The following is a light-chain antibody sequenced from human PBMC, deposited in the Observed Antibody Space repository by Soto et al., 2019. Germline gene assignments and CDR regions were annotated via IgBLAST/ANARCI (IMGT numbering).Light chain of an antibody. CDR1: QSVRSY. V-gene: IGKV3-11*01. J-gene: IGKJ4*01. Sequence: EIVLTQSPATLSLSPGERATLSCRASQSVRSYLAWYQQKPGQAPRLLIYDASNRATGIPARFSGSGSGTDFTLTISSLEPEDFAVYYCQQHISWPLTFGGGTKVEIK. CDR3: QQHISWPLT. CDR2: DAS.